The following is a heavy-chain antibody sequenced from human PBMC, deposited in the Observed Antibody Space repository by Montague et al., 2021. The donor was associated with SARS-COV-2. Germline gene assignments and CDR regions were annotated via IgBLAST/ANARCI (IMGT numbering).Heavy chain of an antibody. CDR2: IYHSGGT. CDR1: GGSFSGYS. Sequence: SETLSLTCAVYGGSFSGYSWSWIRQPPEKGLEWIGQIYHSGGTNYNPSLKSRVTISVDTSKNQFSLKLSSVTAADTALYYCRVVPAGIPKGPNFYYMDVWGKGTTVTVSS. CDR3: RVVPAGIPKGPNFYYMDV. D-gene: IGHD2-2*02. J-gene: IGHJ6*03. V-gene: IGHV4-34*01.